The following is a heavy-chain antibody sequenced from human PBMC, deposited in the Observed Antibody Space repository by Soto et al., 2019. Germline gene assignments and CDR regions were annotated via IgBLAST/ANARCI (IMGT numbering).Heavy chain of an antibody. CDR3: ARAISHSCYSMDV. V-gene: IGHV3-33*01. J-gene: IGHJ6*02. CDR2: IWYDGSNK. D-gene: IGHD2-21*01. CDR1: GFTFSDYG. Sequence: GGSLRLSCAASGFTFSDYGIHWVRQAPGKGLEWVAVIWYDGSNKYYGDSVQGRFTISRDNSKNTVYLQMITVRAEDTAVYYCARAISHSCYSMDVWGQGTTVTAS.